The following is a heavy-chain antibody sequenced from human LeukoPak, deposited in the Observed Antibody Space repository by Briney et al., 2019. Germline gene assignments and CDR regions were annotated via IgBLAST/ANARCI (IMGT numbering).Heavy chain of an antibody. CDR2: TYYRSTRYN. CDR3: ARRLTQYDCFDP. V-gene: IGHV6-1*01. J-gene: IGHJ5*02. Sequence: SQTLSLTCAISGDSVSSNSVTWNWIRQSPSRGLEWLGRTYYRSTRYNDYAVSVRGRITVNPDASKNQFSLHLNSVTPEDTAVYYCARRLTQYDCFDPWGQGILVTVSS. CDR1: GDSVSSNSVT. D-gene: IGHD2-2*01.